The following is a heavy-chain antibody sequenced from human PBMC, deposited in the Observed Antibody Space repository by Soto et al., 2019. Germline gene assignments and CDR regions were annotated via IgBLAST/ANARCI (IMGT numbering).Heavy chain of an antibody. CDR2: ISSASSTT. V-gene: IGHV3-48*01. D-gene: IGHD3-3*01. CDR1: GFTFNRFG. Sequence: EEQLVESGGALVQPGGSLRLSCAASGFTFNRFGMNWVRQAPGKGLEWISYISSASSTTQYAESVKGRFTISRDNARDSLYLQMSSLRVEDTAVYYCARRPLWSGLSDYYYMDVWGKGNTVNVSS. J-gene: IGHJ6*03. CDR3: ARRPLWSGLSDYYYMDV.